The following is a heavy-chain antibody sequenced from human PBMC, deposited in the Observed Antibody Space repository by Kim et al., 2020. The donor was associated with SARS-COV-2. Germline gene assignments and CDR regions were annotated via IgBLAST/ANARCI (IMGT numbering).Heavy chain of an antibody. J-gene: IGHJ6*02. V-gene: IGHV3-33*01. CDR3: ARDPNELRYFDWLYPRYYGMDV. CDR1: GFTFSSYG. D-gene: IGHD3-9*01. CDR2: IWYDGSNK. Sequence: GGSLRLSCAASGFTFSSYGMHWVRQAPGKGLEWVAVIWYDGSNKYYEDSVKGRFTISRDNSKNTLYLQMNSLRAEDTAVYYCARDPNELRYFDWLYPRYYGMDVWGQGTTVTVSS.